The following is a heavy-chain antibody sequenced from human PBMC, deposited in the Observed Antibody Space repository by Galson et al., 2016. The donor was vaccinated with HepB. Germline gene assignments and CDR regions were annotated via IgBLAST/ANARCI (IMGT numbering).Heavy chain of an antibody. CDR2: IYRGGST. V-gene: IGHV3-53*01. CDR1: GFTVSSSY. J-gene: IGHJ3*02. D-gene: IGHD3-10*01. CDR3: ARDSYFHASDDVPDI. Sequence: SLRLSCAASGFTVSSSYMTWVRQAPGKGLEWVSVIYRGGSTYYADPVKGRFAISRDTSMNTLYLQMNNLRAEDTAVYYCARDSYFHASDDVPDIWGQGTMVIVSS.